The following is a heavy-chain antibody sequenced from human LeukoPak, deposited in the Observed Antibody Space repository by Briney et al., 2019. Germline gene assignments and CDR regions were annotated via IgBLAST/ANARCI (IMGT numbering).Heavy chain of an antibody. D-gene: IGHD3-22*01. CDR1: GFTFSSYA. CDR3: AKTMYYYDSTGYYYFQH. CDR2: ISGSGGST. J-gene: IGHJ1*01. V-gene: IGHV3-23*01. Sequence: GGSLRLACAASGFTFSSYAMSWVRQAPGKGLEWVSAISGSGGSTYYADSVKGRFTISRDNSKNTLYLQMNSLRAEDTAVYFCAKTMYYYDSTGYYYFQHWGQGTLVTVSS.